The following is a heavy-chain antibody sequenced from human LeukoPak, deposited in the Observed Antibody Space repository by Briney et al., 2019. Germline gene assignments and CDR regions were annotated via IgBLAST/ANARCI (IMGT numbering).Heavy chain of an antibody. CDR3: ARGVGAAGTEFDY. CDR1: GGSISSYY. D-gene: IGHD6-13*01. CDR2: IYYSGST. V-gene: IGHV4-59*12. J-gene: IGHJ4*02. Sequence: SETLSLTCTVSGGSISSYYWSWLRQPPGKGLEWIGYIYYSGSTNYNPSLKSRVTISVDTSKNQFSLKLSSVTAADTAVYYCARGVGAAGTEFDYWGQGTLVTVSS.